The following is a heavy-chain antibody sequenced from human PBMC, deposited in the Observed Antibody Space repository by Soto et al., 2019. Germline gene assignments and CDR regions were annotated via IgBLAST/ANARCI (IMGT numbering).Heavy chain of an antibody. CDR2: IYYSGST. CDR3: ARAGGYSSSWVYFDY. V-gene: IGHV4-59*01. D-gene: IGHD6-13*01. CDR1: GGSISSYY. Sequence: ASETLSLTCTVSGGSISSYYWNWIRQPPGKGLEWIGFIYYSGSTNYNPSLKSRVTISVDTSKNQFSLKLSSVTAADTAVYYCARAGGYSSSWVYFDYWGQGTLVTVSS. J-gene: IGHJ4*02.